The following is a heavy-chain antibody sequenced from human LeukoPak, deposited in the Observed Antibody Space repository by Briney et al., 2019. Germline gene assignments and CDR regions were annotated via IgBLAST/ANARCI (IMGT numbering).Heavy chain of an antibody. D-gene: IGHD2-2*01. CDR2: IYSGGST. Sequence: GGSLRLSCAASGFTVSNNYMSWVRQAPGKGLEWVSVIYSGGSTYYADSVKGRFTISRDDSKNTLYLQMNSLRAEDTAVYYCARDQSRYCSGTTCYVAWGQGTLVTVSS. V-gene: IGHV3-66*01. CDR1: GFTVSNNY. J-gene: IGHJ5*02. CDR3: ARDQSRYCSGTTCYVA.